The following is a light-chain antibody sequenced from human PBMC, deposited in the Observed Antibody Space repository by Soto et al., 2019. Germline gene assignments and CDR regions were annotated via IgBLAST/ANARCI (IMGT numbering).Light chain of an antibody. J-gene: IGKJ2*01. CDR3: QQRNSCPLT. CDR1: QSVSRY. CDR2: DAS. Sequence: ENVLTQSPATLSLSPGERATLSCRASQSVSRYLAWYQQRPGQAPRLLIYDASNRASGVPARFSGSGSETDFTLTISSLEPEDSAVYYCQQRNSCPLTFGQGTKLEIK. V-gene: IGKV3-11*01.